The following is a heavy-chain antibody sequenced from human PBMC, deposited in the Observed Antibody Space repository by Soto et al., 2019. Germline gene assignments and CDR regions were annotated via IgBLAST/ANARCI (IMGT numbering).Heavy chain of an antibody. J-gene: IGHJ4*02. CDR2: TRNKANSYTT. CDR3: ARDSGAGYS. V-gene: IGHV3-72*01. CDR1: GFTFSDHY. Sequence: EVQLVESGGGLVQPGGSLRLSCAASGFTFSDHYMDWVRQAPGKGLEWVGRTRNKANSYTTEYAASVKGRFTISRDDSKNLLYLQMNSLKTEDTAVYYCARDSGAGYSWGQGTLVTVSS. D-gene: IGHD1-26*01.